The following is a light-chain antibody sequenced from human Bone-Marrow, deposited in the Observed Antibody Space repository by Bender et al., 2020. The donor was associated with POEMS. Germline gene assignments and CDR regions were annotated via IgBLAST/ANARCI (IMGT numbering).Light chain of an antibody. Sequence: QSVLTQPPSASGTPGQRVIISCSGSSSNIVTNPVNWYQHLPGTAPKVLIYNTNQRPSRVPDRFSGSKSGTSASLAISALQSEDEGDYYCATWHDSLNGWVFGGGTKLAVL. J-gene: IGLJ3*02. V-gene: IGLV1-44*01. CDR1: SSNIVTNP. CDR3: ATWHDSLNGWV. CDR2: NTN.